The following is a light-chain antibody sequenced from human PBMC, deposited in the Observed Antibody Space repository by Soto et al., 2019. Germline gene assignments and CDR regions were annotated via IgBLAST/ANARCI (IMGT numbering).Light chain of an antibody. V-gene: IGLV2-14*03. CDR1: SSDVGRYNF. Sequence: QSVLTQPASVSGSPGQSITISCTGTSSDVGRYNFVSWYQQHPGKAPKLIIYEVTHRPSGISDRFSGSKSGNTASLTISGLQTEDESYYYCTSYTGTVTPVVFGGGTKLTV. J-gene: IGLJ2*01. CDR3: TSYTGTVTPVV. CDR2: EVT.